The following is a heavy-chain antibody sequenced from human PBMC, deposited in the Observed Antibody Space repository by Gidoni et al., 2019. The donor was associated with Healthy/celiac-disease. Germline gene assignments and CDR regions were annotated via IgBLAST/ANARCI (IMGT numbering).Heavy chain of an antibody. D-gene: IGHD3-22*01. Sequence: QITLKESGPTLVKPTQTLTLTCTFSGFSLSTSGVGVGWIRQPPGKALEWLALIYWDDDKRYSPSLKSRLTITKDTSKNQVVLTMTNMDPVDTATYYCAHRLTMIVVVASMGAFDIWGQGTMVTVSS. CDR2: IYWDDDK. J-gene: IGHJ3*02. V-gene: IGHV2-5*02. CDR1: GFSLSTSGVG. CDR3: AHRLTMIVVVASMGAFDI.